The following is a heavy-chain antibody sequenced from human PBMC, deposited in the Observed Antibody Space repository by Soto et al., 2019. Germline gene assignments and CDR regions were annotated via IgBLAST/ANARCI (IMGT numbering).Heavy chain of an antibody. CDR2: IWYDGSEK. V-gene: IGHV3-33*01. J-gene: IGHJ3*02. Sequence: QVQLVESGGGVVQPGRSLRLSCAASGFSFSNYAMHWVRQAPGKGLEWVALIWYDGSEKYYADSVKGRFTISRDNSKNELYLQMNRLGAEDTAMYYCATEGGGNYVCGVDIWGQGTMVTVSS. D-gene: IGHD2-15*01. CDR1: GFSFSNYA. CDR3: ATEGGGNYVCGVDI.